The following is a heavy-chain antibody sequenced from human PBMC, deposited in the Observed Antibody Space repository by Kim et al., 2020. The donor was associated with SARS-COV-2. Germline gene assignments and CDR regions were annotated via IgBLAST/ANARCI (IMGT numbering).Heavy chain of an antibody. Sequence: GESLKISCKGSGYSFTSYWIGWVRQMPGKGLEWMGIIYPGDSDTRYSPSFQGQVTISADKSISTAYLQWSSLKASDTAMYYCARLDPLEVVVPAANWFDPWGQGTLVTVSS. V-gene: IGHV5-51*01. CDR2: IYPGDSDT. J-gene: IGHJ5*02. D-gene: IGHD2-2*01. CDR1: GYSFTSYW. CDR3: ARLDPLEVVVPAANWFDP.